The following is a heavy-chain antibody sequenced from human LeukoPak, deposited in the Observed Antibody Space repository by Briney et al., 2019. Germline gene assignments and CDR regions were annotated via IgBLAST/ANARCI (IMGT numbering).Heavy chain of an antibody. D-gene: IGHD3-10*01. J-gene: IGHJ6*04. Sequence: SVKVSCKATGGTFNSYGVSWVRQAPGQGLEWVGGIIPIFGTSTYAQKFQGRVTITADESTSTAYMELSSLRSEDTAVYYCARSNYYGSGTPDYYYGMDVWGIGTTVTVSS. CDR3: ARSNYYGSGTPDYYYGMDV. CDR2: IIPIFGTS. V-gene: IGHV1-69*13. CDR1: GGTFNSYG.